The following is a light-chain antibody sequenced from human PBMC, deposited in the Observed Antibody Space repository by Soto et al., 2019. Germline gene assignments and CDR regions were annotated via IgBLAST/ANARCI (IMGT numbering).Light chain of an antibody. CDR3: QQYGSSPLT. V-gene: IGKV3-20*01. CDR2: GAS. Sequence: EIVLTQSPGTLSLSPGEGATLSCRASQSISSNFLAWYQQKRGQAPRLLIHGASNRATGIPDRFSGSGSGTDFTLTITRLEPEDFAVYYCQQYGSSPLTFGQGTKVDIK. CDR1: QSISSNF. J-gene: IGKJ1*01.